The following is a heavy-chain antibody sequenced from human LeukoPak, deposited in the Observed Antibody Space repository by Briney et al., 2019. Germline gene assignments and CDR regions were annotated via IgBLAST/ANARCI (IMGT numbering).Heavy chain of an antibody. J-gene: IGHJ3*01. CDR1: GFTFSSYW. Sequence: PGGSLKLSCAASGFTFSSYWMYWVRQAPGKGLVCVSRINSDGSSTSYADSVKGRFTISRDNAKNTLYLQMNSLRAEDTAVYYCARFRPPDAFDLWGQGTIVTVSS. V-gene: IGHV3-74*01. CDR2: INSDGSST. CDR3: ARFRPPDAFDL.